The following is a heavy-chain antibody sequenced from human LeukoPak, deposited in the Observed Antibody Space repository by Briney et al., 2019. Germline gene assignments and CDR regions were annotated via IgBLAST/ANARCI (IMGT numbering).Heavy chain of an antibody. CDR2: INHSGST. V-gene: IGHV4-34*01. CDR3: ARDLQYYYYYYMDV. CDR1: GGSFSGYY. J-gene: IGHJ6*03. Sequence: PSDTLSLTCAVYGGSFSGYYWSWIRQPPGKGLERIGEINHSGSTNYNPSLKSRVTISVDTSKNQFSLKLSSVTAADTAVYYCARDLQYYYYYYMDVWGKGTTVTVSS.